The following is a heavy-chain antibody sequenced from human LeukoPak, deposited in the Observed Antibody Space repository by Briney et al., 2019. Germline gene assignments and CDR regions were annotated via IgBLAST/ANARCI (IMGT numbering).Heavy chain of an antibody. CDR2: ISAYNGNA. V-gene: IGHV1-18*01. J-gene: IGHJ4*02. CDR1: GYTFTSYG. CDR3: ARDSYDILTGYYLRFDY. Sequence: GSVKVSCKASGYTFTSYGISWVRQAPGQGLEWMGWISAYNGNANYAKKLQGRVTMSTDTSTSTAYMELRSLRSDDTAVYYCARDSYDILTGYYLRFDYWGQGTLVTVSS. D-gene: IGHD3-9*01.